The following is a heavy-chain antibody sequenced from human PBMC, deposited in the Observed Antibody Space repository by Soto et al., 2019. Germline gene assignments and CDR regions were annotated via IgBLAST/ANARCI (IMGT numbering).Heavy chain of an antibody. V-gene: IGHV4-39*01. D-gene: IGHD3-10*01. CDR3: ARIGEPFY. J-gene: IGHJ4*02. CDR1: GGSISSSSYY. Sequence: SETLSLTCTVSGGSISSSSYYWGWIRQPPGKGLEWIGSIYYSGSTYYNPSLKSRVTISVDTSKNQFSLKLSSVTAAGTAVYYCARIGEPFYWGQGTLVTVSS. CDR2: IYYSGST.